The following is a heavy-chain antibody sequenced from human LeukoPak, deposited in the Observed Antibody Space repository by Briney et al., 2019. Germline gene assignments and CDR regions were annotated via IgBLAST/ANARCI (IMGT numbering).Heavy chain of an antibody. J-gene: IGHJ1*01. Sequence: ASVKVSCKVSEYTLTELSMHWVRQAPGKGLEWMGGFDPEDGETIYAQKFQGRVTMTEDTSTDIAYMELSSLRSEDTAMYYCATVSYYYDSSGYQGYFQHWGQGTLVTVSS. CDR3: ATVSYYYDSSGYQGYFQH. CDR2: FDPEDGET. V-gene: IGHV1-24*01. D-gene: IGHD3-22*01. CDR1: EYTLTELS.